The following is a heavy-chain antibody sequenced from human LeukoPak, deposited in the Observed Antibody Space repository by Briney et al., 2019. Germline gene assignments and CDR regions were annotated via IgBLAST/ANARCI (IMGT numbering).Heavy chain of an antibody. D-gene: IGHD2-21*01. CDR3: TTKGIYCGGDCYQGAFDI. CDR2: IKSKTDGGTT. Sequence: GGSLRLSCAASGFTFSNAWMSWVRQAPGKGLEWVGRIKSKTDGGTTDYAAPVKGRFTISRDDSKNTLYLQMNSLKTEDTAVYYCTTKGIYCGGDCYQGAFDIWGQGTMVTVSS. J-gene: IGHJ3*02. CDR1: GFTFSNAW. V-gene: IGHV3-15*01.